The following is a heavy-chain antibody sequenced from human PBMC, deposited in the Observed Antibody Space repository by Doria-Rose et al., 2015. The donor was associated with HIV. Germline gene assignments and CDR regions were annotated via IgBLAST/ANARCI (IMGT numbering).Heavy chain of an antibody. D-gene: IGHD6-13*01. V-gene: IGHV2-26*01. Sequence: QVTLKESGPVLVKPTETLTPTCTVSGVSLSSPGMGVSRIRQPPGKALEWLANIFSDDERSYKTSLESRLTISRGTSKSQVVLTMTDMDPVDTATYYCARIKSSRWYRKYYFDFWGQGTLVIVSA. CDR1: GVSLSSPGMG. CDR3: ARIKSSRWYRKYYFDF. CDR2: IFSDDER. J-gene: IGHJ4*02.